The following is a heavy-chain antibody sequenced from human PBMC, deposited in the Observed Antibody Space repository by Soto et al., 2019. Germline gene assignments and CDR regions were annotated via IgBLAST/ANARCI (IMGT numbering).Heavy chain of an antibody. D-gene: IGHD4-17*01. Sequence: EVQLVQSGAEVKKPGATMKISCKASGYTFSDYFMHWIQQAPGKGLEWMGLVDPEGSGTIYSEKFHGTLTLSADTSTHTAYMELSNLGSEDTSVYYCAFATSGNYGGFDFWGQGTLVTVSS. J-gene: IGHJ3*01. CDR3: AFATSGNYGGFDF. CDR1: GYTFSDYF. CDR2: VDPEGSGT. V-gene: IGHV1-69-2*01.